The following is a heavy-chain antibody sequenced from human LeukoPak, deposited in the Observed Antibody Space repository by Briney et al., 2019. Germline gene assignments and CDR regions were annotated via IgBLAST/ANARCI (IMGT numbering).Heavy chain of an antibody. J-gene: IGHJ2*01. Sequence: KPSETLSLTCTVSGGSISSYYWSWIRQPPGKGLEWIGYIYYSGSTNYNPSLKSRVTISVDTSKNQFSLKLSSVTAADTAVYYCARRSYSSGWYTAPPNWYFDLWGRGTLVTVSS. CDR2: IYYSGST. D-gene: IGHD6-19*01. CDR1: GGSISSYY. CDR3: ARRSYSSGWYTAPPNWYFDL. V-gene: IGHV4-59*08.